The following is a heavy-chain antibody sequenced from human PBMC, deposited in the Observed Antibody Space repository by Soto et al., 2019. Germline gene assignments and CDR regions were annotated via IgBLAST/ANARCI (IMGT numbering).Heavy chain of an antibody. J-gene: IGHJ4*02. Sequence: QVQLVQSGAEVKKPGSSVNVSCKASGDTLSHCGVSLVRQVPGKGLEWMSGNTAIRRTRDYAKKFQGRMTITSDESTTTSYMELNSLTSDDTAVYYCAAEDSSAKGEHWVQGTLVTVSS. CDR2: NTAIRRTR. D-gene: IGHD6-19*01. CDR3: AAEDSSAKGEH. CDR1: GDTLSHCG. V-gene: IGHV1-69*01.